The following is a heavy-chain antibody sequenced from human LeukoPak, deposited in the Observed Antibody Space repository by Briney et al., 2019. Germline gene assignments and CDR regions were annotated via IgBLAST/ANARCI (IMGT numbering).Heavy chain of an antibody. D-gene: IGHD3-9*01. V-gene: IGHV1-18*01. Sequence: ASVKVSCKASGGTFSSYAISWVRQAPGQGREWVGWIRGDNGDTNYAQKLQGRVTMTTDTSTSTAYMELRSLGSDETAVYYCARVGLLTGYYFFDYWGQGTLVTVSS. CDR2: IRGDNGDT. J-gene: IGHJ4*02. CDR1: GGTFSSYA. CDR3: ARVGLLTGYYFFDY.